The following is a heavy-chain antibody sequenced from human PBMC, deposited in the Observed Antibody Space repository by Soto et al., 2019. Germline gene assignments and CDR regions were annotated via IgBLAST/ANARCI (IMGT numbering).Heavy chain of an antibody. CDR2: IYYSGST. CDR3: ARTDDSSGYGVWFDS. Sequence: PXETLSLYCAVSGYSISSSEWWGWIRQPPGKGLEWIVYIYYSGSTYYNPSLKSRVTMSVDTSKNQFSLKLSSVTAVDTAVYYCARTDDSSGYGVWFDSWGQGTLVTVSS. D-gene: IGHD3-22*01. V-gene: IGHV4-28*01. CDR1: GYSISSSEW. J-gene: IGHJ5*01.